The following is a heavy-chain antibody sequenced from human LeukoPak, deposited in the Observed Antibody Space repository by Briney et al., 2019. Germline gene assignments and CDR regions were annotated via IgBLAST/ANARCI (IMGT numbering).Heavy chain of an antibody. D-gene: IGHD4-23*01. CDR1: GGSISSSSYC. Sequence: SETLSLTCTVSGGSISSSSYCWGWIRQPPGKGLEWIGSIYYSGSTYYNPSLKSRVTISVDTSKNQFSLKLSSVSAADTAVYYCASGGNSGDAFDIWGQGTMVTVSS. V-gene: IGHV4-39*01. J-gene: IGHJ3*02. CDR3: ASGGNSGDAFDI. CDR2: IYYSGST.